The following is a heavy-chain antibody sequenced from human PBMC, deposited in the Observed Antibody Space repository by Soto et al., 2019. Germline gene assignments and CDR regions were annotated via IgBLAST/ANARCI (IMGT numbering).Heavy chain of an antibody. CDR2: IYPGDSDT. CDR1: GYTFANSW. Sequence: GESLKISCKGSGYTFANSWIGWVRQTPGKGLEWMGIIYPGDSDTRYSPSFQGQVTISADKSISTAYLQWSRLKASDTAVYYCASPTQPAYYYYGMDVWGQGTAVTV. CDR3: ASPTQPAYYYYGMDV. V-gene: IGHV5-51*01. J-gene: IGHJ6*02.